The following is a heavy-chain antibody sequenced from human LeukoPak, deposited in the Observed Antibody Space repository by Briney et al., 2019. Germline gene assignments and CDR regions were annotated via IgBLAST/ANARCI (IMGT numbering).Heavy chain of an antibody. V-gene: IGHV3-7*01. Sequence: GGSLRLSCAASGFTFSHYWMNWVRQAPGKGLEWVANIKQDGSEKDYVGSVKGRFTISRDNAKNSLYLHMSSLRVADTAVYYCARGTIAARPSWFDPWGQGTLVTVSS. J-gene: IGHJ5*02. CDR2: IKQDGSEK. CDR3: ARGTIAARPSWFDP. D-gene: IGHD6-6*01. CDR1: GFTFSHYW.